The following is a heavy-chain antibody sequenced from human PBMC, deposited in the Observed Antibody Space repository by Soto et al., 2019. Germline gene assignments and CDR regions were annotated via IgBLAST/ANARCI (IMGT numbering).Heavy chain of an antibody. CDR3: ARGHPTHTRWLQLYSTFAC. CDR1: GGTFSSYA. Sequence: QVQLVQSGAEVKKPGSSVKDSCKASGGTFSSYAISWVRPAPGQGLEWMGGVIPIFGTATYAQQFQVRVKITADESTGTAYMELSRLRSEVTAVYYCARGHPTHTRWLQLYSTFACWGEGTLVTVSS. D-gene: IGHD5-12*01. CDR2: VIPIFGTA. J-gene: IGHJ4*02. V-gene: IGHV1-69*01.